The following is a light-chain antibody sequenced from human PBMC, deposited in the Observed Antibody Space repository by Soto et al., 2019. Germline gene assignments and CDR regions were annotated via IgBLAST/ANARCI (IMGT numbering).Light chain of an antibody. Sequence: DIQMTQSPSSLSASVGDRFTITCQASQDISNYLNWYQQKPGKAPKLLIYDASNLETGVPSRFSGSGSGTDFTFTISSLQPEDFATYYCQQSYSTPTFGGGTKVDI. CDR3: QQSYSTPT. CDR1: QDISNY. CDR2: DAS. J-gene: IGKJ4*01. V-gene: IGKV1-33*01.